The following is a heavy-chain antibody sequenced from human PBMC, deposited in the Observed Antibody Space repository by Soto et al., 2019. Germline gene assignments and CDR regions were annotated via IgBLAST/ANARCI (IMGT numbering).Heavy chain of an antibody. J-gene: IGHJ5*02. CDR3: ARDDSSGYYLP. CDR1: GYTFTSYY. D-gene: IGHD3-22*01. V-gene: IGHV1-46*01. CDR2: INPSCGST. Sequence: SVKVSFKASGYTFTSYYMHWVRQAPGQGLEWMGIINPSCGSTSYAQKFQGRVTMTRDTSTSTVYMELSSLRSEDTAVYYCARDDSSGYYLPWGQGTLVTVYS.